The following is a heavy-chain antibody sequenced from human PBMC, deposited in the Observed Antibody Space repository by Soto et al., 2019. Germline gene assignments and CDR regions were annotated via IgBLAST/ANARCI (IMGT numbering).Heavy chain of an antibody. V-gene: IGHV3-23*01. CDR3: AKDFGRWFGELHYYYYYYMDV. CDR2: ISGSGGST. CDR1: GFTFSSYA. J-gene: IGHJ6*03. Sequence: GGSLRLSCAASGFTFSSYAMSWVRQAPGKGLEWVSAISGSGGSTYYADSVKGRFTISRDNAKNTLYLQMNSLRAEDTAVSYCAKDFGRWFGELHYYYYYYMDVWGKGTTVTVSS. D-gene: IGHD3-10*01.